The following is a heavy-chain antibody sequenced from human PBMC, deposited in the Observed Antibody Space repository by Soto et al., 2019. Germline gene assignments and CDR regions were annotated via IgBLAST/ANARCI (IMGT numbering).Heavy chain of an antibody. CDR2: ISYDGSNK. Sequence: QVPLVESGGGVVQPGRSLRLSCAASGFTFSSYGMHWVRQAPGKGLEWVAVISYDGSNKYYADSVKGRFTISRDNSKNTLYLQMNSLRAEDTAVYYCATLGIAVAGTGYWGQGTLVTVSS. CDR3: ATLGIAVAGTGY. V-gene: IGHV3-30*03. CDR1: GFTFSSYG. D-gene: IGHD6-19*01. J-gene: IGHJ4*02.